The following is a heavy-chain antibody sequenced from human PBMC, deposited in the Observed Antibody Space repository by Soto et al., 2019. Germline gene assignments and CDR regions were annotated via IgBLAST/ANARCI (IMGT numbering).Heavy chain of an antibody. CDR3: ATVPQDDYDSTSSSPSYSDY. D-gene: IGHD3-22*01. J-gene: IGHJ4*02. CDR1: GGTFSSYA. V-gene: IGHV1-69*06. Sequence: ASVKVSCKASGGTFSSYAISWVRQAPGQGLEWMGGIIPIFGTANYAQKFQGRVTITADKSTSTAYMELSSLRSEDTAVYYCATVPQDDYDSTSSSPSYSDYWGQGTLVTVSS. CDR2: IIPIFGTA.